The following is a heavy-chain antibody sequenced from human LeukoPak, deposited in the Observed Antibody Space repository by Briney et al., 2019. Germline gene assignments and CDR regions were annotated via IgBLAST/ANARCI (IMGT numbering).Heavy chain of an antibody. CDR3: AREFHIVGNFDY. V-gene: IGHV3-21*01. J-gene: IGHJ4*02. Sequence: PGGSLRLSCVTSGFTFSRYSTRWVRQAPGRGLEWVSSISFTGNYISYADSVKGRFTISRDNAKNSLYLQMNSLRAEDTAVYYCAREFHIVGNFDYWGQGTLVTVSS. D-gene: IGHD2-15*01. CDR1: GFTFSRYS. CDR2: ISFTGNYI.